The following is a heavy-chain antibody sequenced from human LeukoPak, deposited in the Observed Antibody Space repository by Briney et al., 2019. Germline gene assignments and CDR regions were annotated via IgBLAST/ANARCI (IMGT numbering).Heavy chain of an antibody. CDR2: INPKNGDT. D-gene: IGHD3-16*01. V-gene: IGHV1-2*02. Sequence: ASVKVSCKASGYTFIDYYLHWVRQAPGQGLERMAWINPKNGDTNYAQKFQGRVSMTRDTSISTAYMELSRLSSDDTAVYYCARAGTVMLLDYWGQGTLVTVSS. J-gene: IGHJ4*02. CDR1: GYTFIDYY. CDR3: ARAGTVMLLDY.